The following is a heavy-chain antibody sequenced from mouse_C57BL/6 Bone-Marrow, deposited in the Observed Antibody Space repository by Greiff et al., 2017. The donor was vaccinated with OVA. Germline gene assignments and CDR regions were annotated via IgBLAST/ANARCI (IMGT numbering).Heavy chain of an antibody. CDR1: GFSLTSYA. V-gene: IGHV2-9-1*01. CDR3: AIYGNYVWFAY. D-gene: IGHD2-1*01. Sequence: QVQLQQSGPGLVAPSQSLSITCTVSGFSLTSYAISWVRQPPGKGLEWLGVIWTGGGTHYNSAPKSRLSISKDNSKSQVFLKMNSLQTDDTARYYCAIYGNYVWFAYWGQGTLVTVSA. J-gene: IGHJ3*01. CDR2: IWTGGGT.